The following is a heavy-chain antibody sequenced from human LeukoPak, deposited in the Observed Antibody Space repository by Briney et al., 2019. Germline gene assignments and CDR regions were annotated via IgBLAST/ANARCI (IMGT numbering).Heavy chain of an antibody. CDR1: GYTFTSYY. Sequence: GASVKVSCKASGYTFTSYYMHWVRQAPGQGLEWMGIINPSGGSTSYAQKFQGRVTMTRDTSTSTVYMELSNLRSEDTAVYYRARAGYYYDSSGYYSFDYWGQGTLVTVSS. J-gene: IGHJ4*02. V-gene: IGHV1-46*01. CDR2: INPSGGST. CDR3: ARAGYYYDSSGYYSFDY. D-gene: IGHD3-22*01.